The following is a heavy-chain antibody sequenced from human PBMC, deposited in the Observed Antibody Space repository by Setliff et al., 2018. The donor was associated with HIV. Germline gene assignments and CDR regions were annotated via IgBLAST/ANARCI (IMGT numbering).Heavy chain of an antibody. CDR3: ARGRGYGFDP. CDR1: GGSFSGYY. D-gene: IGHD2-15*01. CDR2: INHSGST. V-gene: IGHV4-34*01. J-gene: IGHJ5*02. Sequence: PSETLSLTCAVYGGSFSGYYWSWIRQPPGKGLEWIGEINHSGSTNYNPSLKSRVTISVDTSKNQFSLKLSSVTAADTAVYYCARGRGYGFDPWGQGTLVTVSS.